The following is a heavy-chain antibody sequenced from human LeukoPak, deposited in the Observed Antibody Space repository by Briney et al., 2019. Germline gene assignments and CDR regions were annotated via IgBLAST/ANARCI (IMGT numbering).Heavy chain of an antibody. CDR1: GGSISSGGYY. J-gene: IGHJ4*02. V-gene: IGHV4-61*08. CDR2: IYYSGST. D-gene: IGHD6-19*01. CDR3: ARALMVAGTPFDY. Sequence: PSETLSLTCTVSGGSISSGGYYWSWIRQPPGKGLEWIGYIYYSGSTNYNPSLKSRVTISVDTSKNQFSLKLSSVTAADTAVYYCARALMVAGTPFDYWGQGTLVTVSS.